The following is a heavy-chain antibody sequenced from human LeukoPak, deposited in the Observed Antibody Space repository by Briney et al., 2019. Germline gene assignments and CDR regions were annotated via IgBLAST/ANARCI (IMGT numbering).Heavy chain of an antibody. V-gene: IGHV4-59*12. CDR2: IYYSGTT. CDR3: AIQGGYYYYSMDV. CDR1: GVSISTYS. D-gene: IGHD3-16*01. Sequence: SETLSLTCTVSGVSISTYSWSWIRQSPGKALEWIGYIYYSGTTNYNPSLKSRLTISVDTSKNQFSLKLSSVTAADTAVYYCAIQGGYYYYSMDVWGQGTTVTVSS. J-gene: IGHJ6*02.